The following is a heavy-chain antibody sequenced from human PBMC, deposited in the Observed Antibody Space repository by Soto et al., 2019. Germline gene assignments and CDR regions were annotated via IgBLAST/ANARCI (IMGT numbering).Heavy chain of an antibody. D-gene: IGHD6-19*01. CDR2: IYYSGST. J-gene: IGHJ3*02. CDR1: GGSISSSSYY. Sequence: QLQLQESGPGLVKPSETLSLTCTVSGGSISSSSYYWGWIRQPPGKGLEWIGSIYYSGSTYYNPSLKSRVTISVDTSKNQFSLKLSSVTAADTAVYYCARPNIHSSGWSKGAFDIWGQGTMVTVSS. V-gene: IGHV4-39*01. CDR3: ARPNIHSSGWSKGAFDI.